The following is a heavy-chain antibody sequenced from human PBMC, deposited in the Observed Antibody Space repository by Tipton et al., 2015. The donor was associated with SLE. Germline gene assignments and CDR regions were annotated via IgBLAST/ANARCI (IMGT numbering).Heavy chain of an antibody. J-gene: IGHJ6*03. CDR1: GYSFTSHD. CDR3: ASGMTDYYYYMDV. CDR2: INAGNGNT. V-gene: IGHV1-3*01. D-gene: IGHD1-26*01. Sequence: QLVQSGAEVKKPGASVKVSCKASGYSFTSHDINWVRQDPGQRLEWMGWINAGNGNTKYSQKFQGRVTITRDTSASTAYMELSSLRSEDTAVYYCASGMTDYYYYMDVWGKGTTVTVSS.